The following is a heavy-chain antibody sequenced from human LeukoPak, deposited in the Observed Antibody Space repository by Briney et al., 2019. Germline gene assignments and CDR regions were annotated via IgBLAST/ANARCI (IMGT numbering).Heavy chain of an antibody. D-gene: IGHD2-21*01. Sequence: SETLSLTCTVSGGSISSGTYYWSWIRQPPGKGLEWIVYIYYSGSTNYNPSLKSRVTISVDTSKNQFSLKLSSVTAADTAVYYCARDSGRLKNVADVWGQGTMVTVSS. CDR1: GGSISSGTYY. CDR2: IYYSGST. CDR3: ARDSGRLKNVADV. J-gene: IGHJ3*01. V-gene: IGHV4-61*01.